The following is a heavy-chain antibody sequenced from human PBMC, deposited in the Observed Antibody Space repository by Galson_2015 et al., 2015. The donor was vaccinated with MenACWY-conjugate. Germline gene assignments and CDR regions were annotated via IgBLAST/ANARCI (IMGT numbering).Heavy chain of an antibody. V-gene: IGHV3-21*01. J-gene: IGHJ5*02. CDR3: ARDSTGYSSSWYEIGGIDP. D-gene: IGHD6-13*01. CDR2: ISSSSSYI. Sequence: SLRLSCAASGFTFSSYSMNWVRQAPGKGLEWVSSISSSSSYIYYADSVKGRFTISRDNAKNSLYLQMNSLRAEDTAVYYCARDSTGYSSSWYEIGGIDPWGQGTLVTVSS. CDR1: GFTFSSYS.